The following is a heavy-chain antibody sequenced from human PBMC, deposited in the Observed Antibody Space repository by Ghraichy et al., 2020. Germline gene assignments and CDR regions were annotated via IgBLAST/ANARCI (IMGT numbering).Heavy chain of an antibody. D-gene: IGHD3-22*01. CDR1: GFTFSSYS. CDR2: ISSSSSYI. Sequence: CAASGFTFSSYSMNRVRQAPGKGLEWVSAISSSSSYIYYADSVKGRFTISRDNAKNSLYLQMNSLRAEDTAVYYCASHLDDSSGYYYDYWGQGTLVTVSS. J-gene: IGHJ4*02. V-gene: IGHV3-21*01. CDR3: ASHLDDSSGYYYDY.